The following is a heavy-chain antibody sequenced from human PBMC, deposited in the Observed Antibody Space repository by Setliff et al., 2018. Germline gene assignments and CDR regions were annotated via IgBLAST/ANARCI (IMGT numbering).Heavy chain of an antibody. CDR2: MSAMGITF. CDR1: GFNLRASS. CDR3: ARDKLPYGVLIGNYMDL. Sequence: ASVKVSCAASGFNLRASSMNWVRQAPGKGLEWIAFMSAMGITFYYADSVKGRFTISRDRVKNSLYLQLSRLRVDDTAIYYCARDKLPYGVLIGNYMDLWGKGTTVTVSS. J-gene: IGHJ6*03. V-gene: IGHV3-48*01. D-gene: IGHD2-8*01.